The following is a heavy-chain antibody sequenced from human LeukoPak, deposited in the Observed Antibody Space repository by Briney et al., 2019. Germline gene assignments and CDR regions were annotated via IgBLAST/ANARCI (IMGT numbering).Heavy chain of an antibody. V-gene: IGHV4-59*11. CDR3: AREAQGSRPVDY. CDR1: GGSISSHY. Sequence: SETLSLTCTVSGGSISSHYWSWIRQPPGKGLEWIGYIYYSGSTNYNPSLKSRVTISVDTSKNQFSLKLSSVTAADTAVYYCAREAQGSRPVDYWGQGTLVTVSS. J-gene: IGHJ4*02. CDR2: IYYSGST. D-gene: IGHD2-2*01.